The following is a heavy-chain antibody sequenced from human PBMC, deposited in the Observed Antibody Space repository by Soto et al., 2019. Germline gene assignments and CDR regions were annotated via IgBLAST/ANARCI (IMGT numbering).Heavy chain of an antibody. Sequence: PSETLSLTCAVYGGSFSGYFWTWIRQPPGKGLEWIGEIIHSGTTNYNPSLKSRVTISVDTSKNHFSLKLSSVTAADTAVYWCARLDGGWDSGIYFGWFDPWGQGTQVTVSS. CDR1: GGSFSGYF. D-gene: IGHD1-26*01. J-gene: IGHJ5*02. V-gene: IGHV4-34*12. CDR3: ARLDGGWDSGIYFGWFDP. CDR2: IIHSGTT.